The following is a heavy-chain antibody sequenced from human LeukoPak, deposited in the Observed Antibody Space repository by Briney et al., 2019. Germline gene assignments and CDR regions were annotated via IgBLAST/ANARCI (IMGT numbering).Heavy chain of an antibody. Sequence: GASVKVSCKASGGTFSSYAISWVRQAPGKGLEWMGGFDPEDGETIYAQKFQGRVTMTRDMSTSTVYMELSSLRSEDTAVYYCARDTRYGSGSEDYYYMDVWGKGTTVTVSS. V-gene: IGHV1-69*10. CDR1: GGTFSSYA. CDR2: FDPEDGET. CDR3: ARDTRYGSGSEDYYYMDV. D-gene: IGHD3-10*01. J-gene: IGHJ6*03.